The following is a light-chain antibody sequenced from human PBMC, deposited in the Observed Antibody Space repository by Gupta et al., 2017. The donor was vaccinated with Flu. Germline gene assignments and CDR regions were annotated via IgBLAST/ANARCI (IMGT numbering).Light chain of an antibody. J-gene: IGKJ1*01. Sequence: DIQMTQSPFSLSASVGDIVIITCRASQSIGRRLNWYKHRPGTAPKLLIYAASGLRSGVPSRFSATGSETDFTLTINSLQPEDFAIYYCQQTYSLPPTFGKGTKVE. CDR1: QSIGRR. V-gene: IGKV1-39*01. CDR3: QQTYSLPPT. CDR2: AAS.